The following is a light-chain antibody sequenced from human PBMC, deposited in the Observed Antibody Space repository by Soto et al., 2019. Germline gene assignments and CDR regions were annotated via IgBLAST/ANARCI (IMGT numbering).Light chain of an antibody. CDR3: CSYAGSSIL. CDR1: SSDVGSYNL. V-gene: IGLV2-23*02. J-gene: IGLJ1*01. CDR2: EVS. Sequence: QSALTQPASVSGSPGQSITISCTGTSSDVGSYNLVSWYQQHPGKAPKLMIYEVSKRPSGVSTRFSGSKSGNTASLTISGLQAEDEADYYCCSYAGSSILFGTGTKVTVL.